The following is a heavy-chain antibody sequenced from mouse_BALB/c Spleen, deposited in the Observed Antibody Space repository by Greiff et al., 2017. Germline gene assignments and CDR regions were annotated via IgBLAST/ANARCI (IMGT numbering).Heavy chain of an antibody. Sequence: EVHLVESGGGLVQPGGSRKLSCAASGFTFSSFGMHWVRQAPEKGLEWVAYISSGSSTIYYADTVKGRFTISRDNPKNTLFLQMTSLRSEDTAMYYCARLGTTVVDYYAMDYWGQGTSVTVSS. D-gene: IGHD1-1*01. CDR2: ISSGSSTI. CDR3: ARLGTTVVDYYAMDY. V-gene: IGHV5-17*02. J-gene: IGHJ4*01. CDR1: GFTFSSFG.